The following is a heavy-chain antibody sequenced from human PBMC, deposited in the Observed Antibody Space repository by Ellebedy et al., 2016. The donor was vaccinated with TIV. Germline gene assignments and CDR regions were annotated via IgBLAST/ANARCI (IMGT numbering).Heavy chain of an antibody. V-gene: IGHV4-39*07. D-gene: IGHD3-16*01. CDR2: IWHTGTS. Sequence: MPSETLSLTCTVSGGSISSSSFNWGWIRQPPGKGLEWIGTIWHTGTSWDNTSLESRLTVSVATSKNQFSMKLSSLSAADTALYYCVRGGGNAFDIWGQGTKVTVSS. CDR1: GGSISSSSFN. J-gene: IGHJ3*02. CDR3: VRGGGNAFDI.